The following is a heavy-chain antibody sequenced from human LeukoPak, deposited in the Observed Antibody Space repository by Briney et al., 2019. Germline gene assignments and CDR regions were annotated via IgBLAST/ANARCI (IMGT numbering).Heavy chain of an antibody. J-gene: IGHJ5*02. Sequence: SQTLSLTCTVSGVSISSGDYYWSWIRQPPGKGLEWIAYMYYSGSTYYNPSLKSRVTMSADTSKNQLSLKLSSVTAADTAVYYCARPYYYDSRIDPWGQGILVTVSS. V-gene: IGHV4-30-4*01. CDR2: MYYSGST. CDR3: ARPYYYDSRIDP. CDR1: GVSISSGDYY. D-gene: IGHD3-22*01.